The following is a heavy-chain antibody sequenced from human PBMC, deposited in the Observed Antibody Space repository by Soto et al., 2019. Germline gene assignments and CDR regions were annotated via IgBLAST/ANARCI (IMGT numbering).Heavy chain of an antibody. D-gene: IGHD6-19*01. CDR2: IYYSGST. V-gene: IGHV4-59*08. CDR3: ARSQSSGWYVWFDP. Sequence: ASETLSLTCTVSGGSISSYYWSWIRQPPGKGLEWIGYIYYSGSTNYNPSLKSRVTISVDTSKNQFSLKLSSVTAADTAVYYCARSQSSGWYVWFDPWGQGTLVTVSS. CDR1: GGSISSYY. J-gene: IGHJ5*02.